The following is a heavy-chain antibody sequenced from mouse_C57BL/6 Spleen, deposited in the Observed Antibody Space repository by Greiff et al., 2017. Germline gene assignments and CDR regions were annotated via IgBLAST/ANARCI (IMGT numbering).Heavy chain of an antibody. D-gene: IGHD2-3*01. CDR2: IVPENGDT. V-gene: IGHV14-4*01. Sequence: EVMLVESGAELVRPGASVKLSCTASGFNIKDDYMHWVKQRPEQGLEWIGWIVPENGDTEYASKFQGKATITADTSSNTAYLQLSSLTSEDTAVYYCTFDGYLFFDYWGQGTTLTVSS. J-gene: IGHJ2*01. CDR3: TFDGYLFFDY. CDR1: GFNIKDDY.